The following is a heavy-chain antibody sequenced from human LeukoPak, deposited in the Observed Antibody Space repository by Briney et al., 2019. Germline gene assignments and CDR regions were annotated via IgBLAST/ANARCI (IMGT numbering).Heavy chain of an antibody. Sequence: PGGSLRLSCAASGFTFSSYAMSWVRQAPGKGLEWVSAISGSGGSTYYADSVKGRFTISRDNSKNTLYLQMNSLRAEDTAVYYCARDLGGSILTGSGFDPWGQGTLVTVSS. CDR1: GFTFSSYA. J-gene: IGHJ5*02. CDR3: ARDLGGSILTGSGFDP. CDR2: ISGSGGST. V-gene: IGHV3-23*01. D-gene: IGHD3-9*01.